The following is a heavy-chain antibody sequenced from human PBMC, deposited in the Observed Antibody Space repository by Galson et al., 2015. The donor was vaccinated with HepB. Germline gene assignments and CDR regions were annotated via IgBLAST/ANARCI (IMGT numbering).Heavy chain of an antibody. V-gene: IGHV1-3*01. Sequence: SVKVSCKASGYTFTSYAMHWVRQAPGQRLEWMGWINAGNGNTKYSQKFQGRVTITRDTSASTAYMELSSLRSEDTAVYYCARDRTSRYFDWSIFDYWGQGTLVTVSS. J-gene: IGHJ4*02. D-gene: IGHD3-9*01. CDR1: GYTFTSYA. CDR3: ARDRTSRYFDWSIFDY. CDR2: INAGNGNT.